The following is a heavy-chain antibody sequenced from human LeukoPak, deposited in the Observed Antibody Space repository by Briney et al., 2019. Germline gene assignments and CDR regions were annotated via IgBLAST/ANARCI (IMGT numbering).Heavy chain of an antibody. CDR2: ISWDGGST. D-gene: IGHD1-26*01. J-gene: IGHJ3*02. V-gene: IGHV3-43*01. Sequence: GGSLRLSCAASGFTFDDYTMHWVRQAPGKGLEWVSLISWDGGSTYYADSVKGRFTISRDNAKNSLYLQMSSLRAEDTALYYCARPNSGTYFDAFDIWGQGTMVTVSS. CDR1: GFTFDDYT. CDR3: ARPNSGTYFDAFDI.